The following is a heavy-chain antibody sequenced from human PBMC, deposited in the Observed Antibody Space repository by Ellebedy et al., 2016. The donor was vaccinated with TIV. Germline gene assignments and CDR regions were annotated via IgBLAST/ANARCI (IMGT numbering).Heavy chain of an antibody. CDR2: INSDGSST. Sequence: GESLKISXAASGFTFSSYWMHWVRQAPGKGLVWVSRINSDGSSTSYADSVKGRFTISRDNAKNTLYLQMNSLRAEDTAVYYCARLRWPTTGNNWFDPWGQGTLVTVSS. CDR3: ARLRWPTTGNNWFDP. CDR1: GFTFSSYW. V-gene: IGHV3-74*01. J-gene: IGHJ5*02. D-gene: IGHD4-17*01.